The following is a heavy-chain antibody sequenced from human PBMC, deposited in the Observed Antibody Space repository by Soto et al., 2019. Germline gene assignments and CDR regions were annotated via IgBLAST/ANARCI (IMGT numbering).Heavy chain of an antibody. CDR1: GGSISSGGYY. CDR2: IYYSGST. Sequence: PSETLSLTCTVSGGSISSGGYYWSWIRRHPGKGLEWIGYIYYSGSTYYNPSLKSRVTISVDTSKNQFSLKLSSVTAADTAVYYCAREQSYCGGDCRYFDYWGQGTLVTVSS. V-gene: IGHV4-31*03. D-gene: IGHD2-21*02. CDR3: AREQSYCGGDCRYFDY. J-gene: IGHJ4*02.